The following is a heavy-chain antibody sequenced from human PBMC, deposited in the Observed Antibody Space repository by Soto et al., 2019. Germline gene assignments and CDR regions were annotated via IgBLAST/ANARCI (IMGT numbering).Heavy chain of an antibody. CDR2: ISYDGSNK. D-gene: IGHD6-19*01. J-gene: IGHJ4*02. CDR3: ARGTSSGWYYFDY. CDR1: GFTFSNYA. V-gene: IGHV3-30-3*01. Sequence: QVQLVESGGGVVQPGRSLRLSCAASGFTFSNYAIHWVRQAPGQGLEWVAAISYDGSNKYYADSVKGRFTISRDNSKSTLYLQVNSLRADDTAVYYCARGTSSGWYYFDYWGQGTLVTVSS.